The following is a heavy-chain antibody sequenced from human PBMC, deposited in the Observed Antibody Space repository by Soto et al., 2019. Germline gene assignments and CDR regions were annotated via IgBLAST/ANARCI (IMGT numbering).Heavy chain of an antibody. Sequence: SETLSLTCAVYGGSFSGYYWSWIRQPPGKGLEWIGEINHSGSTNYNPSLKSRVTISVDTSKNQFSLKLSSVTAADTAVYYCARGYYDFWSGYSPGAFDIWGQGTMVTVS. CDR1: GGSFSGYY. J-gene: IGHJ3*02. D-gene: IGHD3-3*01. CDR2: INHSGST. CDR3: ARGYYDFWSGYSPGAFDI. V-gene: IGHV4-34*01.